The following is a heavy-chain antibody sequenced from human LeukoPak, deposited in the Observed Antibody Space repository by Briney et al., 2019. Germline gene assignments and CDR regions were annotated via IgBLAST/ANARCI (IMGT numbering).Heavy chain of an antibody. J-gene: IGHJ2*01. D-gene: IGHD3-3*01. Sequence: ASVKVSCKASGGTFSSYAISWVRQAPGQGLEWMGIINPSGGSTSYAQKFQGRVTMTRDTSTSTVYMELSSLRSEDTAVYYCARGSDDWSGYYNDWYFDLWGRGTLVTVSS. CDR1: GGTFSSYA. CDR2: INPSGGST. CDR3: ARGSDDWSGYYNDWYFDL. V-gene: IGHV1-46*01.